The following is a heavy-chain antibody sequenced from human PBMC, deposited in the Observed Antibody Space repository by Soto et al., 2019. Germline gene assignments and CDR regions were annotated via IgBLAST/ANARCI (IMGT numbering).Heavy chain of an antibody. CDR3: AKDLRGAYYYYGMDV. CDR2: IWYDGSNK. CDR1: GFTFSSYG. J-gene: IGHJ6*02. D-gene: IGHD3-16*01. Sequence: GGSLRLSCAASGFTFSSYGMHWVRQAPGKGLEWVAVIWYDGSNKYYADSVKGRFTISRDNSKNTLYLQMNSLRAEDTAVYYCAKDLRGAYYYYGMDVWGQGTKVTVSS. V-gene: IGHV3-30*02.